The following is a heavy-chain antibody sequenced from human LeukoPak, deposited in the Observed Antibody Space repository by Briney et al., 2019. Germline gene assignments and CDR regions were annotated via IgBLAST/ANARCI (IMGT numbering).Heavy chain of an antibody. CDR3: ARDCSNGVCFPRDY. J-gene: IGHJ4*02. D-gene: IGHD2-8*01. V-gene: IGHV1-18*01. CDR1: GYTLSDYG. CDR2: ITTYNGNR. Sequence: GASVKASCKASGYTLSDYGISWVRQAPAQGLEWVGWITTYNGNRKYAEKFQGRVTMTTDTSTSTYYMEMRSLRSDDTAIYYCARDCSNGVCFPRDYWGQGTQITVST.